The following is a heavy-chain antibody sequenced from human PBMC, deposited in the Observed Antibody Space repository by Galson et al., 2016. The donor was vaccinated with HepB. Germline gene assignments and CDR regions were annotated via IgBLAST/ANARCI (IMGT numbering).Heavy chain of an antibody. CDR1: GDSVSSNSAS. V-gene: IGHV6-1*01. CDR2: TYYRSKWYN. Sequence: CAISGDSVSSNSASWNWLRQSTSRGLEWLGRTYYRSKWYNDNELSVETRTTINPDTSRNQFSLHLHSVTPEDTAVYYCARMGSTTGAFDIWGQGTVVTVSS. CDR3: ARMGSTTGAFDI. D-gene: IGHD1-14*01. J-gene: IGHJ3*02.